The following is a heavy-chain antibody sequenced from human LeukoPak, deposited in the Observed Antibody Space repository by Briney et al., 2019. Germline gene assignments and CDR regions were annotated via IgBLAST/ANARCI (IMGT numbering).Heavy chain of an antibody. CDR2: ISGSGGTT. J-gene: IGHJ4*02. Sequence: GGSLRLSCAASGFTFSTYAMSWVRQAPGKGLEWVSGISGSGGTTYYADSVKGRFTISRDNSKNTLFLQMISLRAEDTAVYYCATHCSSTSCYAYWGQGTLVTVSS. V-gene: IGHV3-23*01. CDR3: ATHCSSTSCYAY. D-gene: IGHD2-2*01. CDR1: GFTFSTYA.